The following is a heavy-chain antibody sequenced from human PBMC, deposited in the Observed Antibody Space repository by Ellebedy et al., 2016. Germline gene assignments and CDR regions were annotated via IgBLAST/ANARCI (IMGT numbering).Heavy chain of an antibody. D-gene: IGHD5-18*01. J-gene: IGHJ4*02. CDR2: IKSKTDGGAA. CDR1: GFTFSNAW. CDR3: TTVYRYNYDSV. Sequence: GGSLRLSCAASGFTFSNAWMNWVRQASGKGLEWVGRIKSKTDGGAADYAAPVKGRFTISRDDSNNTLYLQMNSLKTEDTAVYFCTTVYRYNYDSVWGQGTLVTVSS. V-gene: IGHV3-15*01.